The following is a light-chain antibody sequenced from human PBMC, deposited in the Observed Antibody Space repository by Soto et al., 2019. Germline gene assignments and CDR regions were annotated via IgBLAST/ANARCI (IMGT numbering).Light chain of an antibody. CDR3: QQSYSTPYT. CDR2: ASF. Sequence: DIQMTPSPSSLSVSVGDRVTITCRASQSISSYLNWYQQKPGKAPKLLIYASFNLQSGVPSRFSGSGSGTDFTLTISSLEPEDFATYYCQQSYSTPYTFGQGTKLEIK. J-gene: IGKJ2*01. V-gene: IGKV1-39*01. CDR1: QSISSY.